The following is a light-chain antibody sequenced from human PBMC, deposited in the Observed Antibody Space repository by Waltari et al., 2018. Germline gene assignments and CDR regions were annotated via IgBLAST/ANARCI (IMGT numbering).Light chain of an antibody. CDR3: AAWDDSLNGFYV. J-gene: IGLJ1*01. Sequence: QSVLTQPPSASGTPGQRVTISCSGSSSNIGGNAVNWYQHLPGTAPKLLIYNNSRRHSGVPDRFSGSTSGTSASLAISELQSGDEADYYCAAWDDSLNGFYVFGTGTKVTVL. CDR1: SSNIGGNA. V-gene: IGLV1-44*01. CDR2: NNS.